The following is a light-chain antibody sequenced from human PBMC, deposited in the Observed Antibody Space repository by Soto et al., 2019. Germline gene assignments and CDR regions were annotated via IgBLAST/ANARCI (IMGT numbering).Light chain of an antibody. Sequence: DIQITQSPSILSASVGDRFTITCRVSQNINNWLAWYQQKPGKAPKLLIYDASSLESGVPSRFSGSAAGTDFTLSISSLQPDDFATYYCHQYNSYFQTFGQGTKVDIK. CDR3: HQYNSYFQT. CDR2: DAS. CDR1: QNINNW. V-gene: IGKV1-5*01. J-gene: IGKJ1*01.